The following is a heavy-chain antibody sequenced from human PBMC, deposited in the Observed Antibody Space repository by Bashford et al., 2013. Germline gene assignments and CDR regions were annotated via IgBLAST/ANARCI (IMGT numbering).Heavy chain of an antibody. D-gene: IGHD3-3*01. J-gene: IGHJ6*02. CDR2: ISPYNGNT. CDR1: GYSFSSYG. V-gene: IGHV1-18*01. CDR3: ARDRESVYYDFWSGYYLYYYGMDV. Sequence: VASVKVSCKTSGYSFSSYGITWVRQAPGRGLEWMGWISPYNGNTHYAQNLQDRVTMTTDTSTRTAYMELSSLRSEDTAVYYCARDRESVYYDFWSGYYLYYYGMDVWGQGTTGHRSP.